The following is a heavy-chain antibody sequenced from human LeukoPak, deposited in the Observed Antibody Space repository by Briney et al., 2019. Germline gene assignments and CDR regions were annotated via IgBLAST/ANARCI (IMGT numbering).Heavy chain of an antibody. Sequence: GASVKVSCKASGYTFTGYYMHWVRQAPGQGLEWMGWINPNSGGTNYAQKFQGRVTMTRDTSISTAYMELSRLRSDDTAVYYCARDTEDYDILTGYYGIDYWGQGTLVTVSS. CDR2: INPNSGGT. CDR1: GYTFTGYY. J-gene: IGHJ4*02. D-gene: IGHD3-9*01. CDR3: ARDTEDYDILTGYYGIDY. V-gene: IGHV1-2*02.